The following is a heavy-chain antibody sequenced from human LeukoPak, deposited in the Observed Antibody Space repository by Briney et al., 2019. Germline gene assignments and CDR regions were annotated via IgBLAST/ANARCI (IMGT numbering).Heavy chain of an antibody. CDR1: GFTFSSYG. J-gene: IGHJ3*02. D-gene: IGHD3-3*01. CDR3: ATTIFGVVIGAFDI. V-gene: IGHV3-30*02. CDR2: IRYDGSNK. Sequence: GGSLRLSCAASGFTFSSYGMHWVRQAPGKGLEWVAFIRYDGSNKYYADSVKGRFTISRDNSKNTLYLQMNSLRAEDTAVYYCATTIFGVVIGAFDIRGQGTMVTVSS.